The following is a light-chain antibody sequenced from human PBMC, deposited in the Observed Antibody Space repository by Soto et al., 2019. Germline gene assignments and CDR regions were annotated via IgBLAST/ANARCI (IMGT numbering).Light chain of an antibody. V-gene: IGLV2-23*01. J-gene: IGLJ2*01. CDR2: EGN. Sequence: QSALTQPASVSGSPGQSITISCTGSSGDIGTYNLVSWYQQHPGGAPKLIIFEGNKRPSGVSNRFSASKSGNTASLAISGLQAEDEADHHCCSYAGRSTVICGGGTKLTVL. CDR3: CSYAGRSTVI. CDR1: SGDIGTYNL.